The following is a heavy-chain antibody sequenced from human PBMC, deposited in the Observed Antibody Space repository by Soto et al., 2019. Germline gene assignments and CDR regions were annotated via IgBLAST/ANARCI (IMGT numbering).Heavy chain of an antibody. CDR3: VKNVDWYAFDY. CDR1: GYSFSSYW. CDR2: INQDESKK. J-gene: IGHJ4*02. Sequence: GGSLRLSCAASGYSFSSYWIHWVRQAPGKGLVWVALINQDESKKYYADSVKGRFTISRDNAKNSLFLQMNSLRVDDTAVYYSVKNVDWYAFDYWGQGTLVTVSS. V-gene: IGHV3-7*01. D-gene: IGHD3-9*01.